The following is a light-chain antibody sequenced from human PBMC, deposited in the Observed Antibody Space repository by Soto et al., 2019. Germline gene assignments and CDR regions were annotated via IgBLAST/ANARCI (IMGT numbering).Light chain of an antibody. J-gene: IGLJ1*01. CDR2: DVT. Sequence: QSALTQPPSASGSPGQSVTISCTGTSNDVGGYSYVSWYQQHPGKAPKLLIYDVTKRPSGVPDRFSATRSGNTASLTVSGLQAEDEADYYCCSYAGSTSVFGTGTKLTVL. CDR3: CSYAGSTSV. CDR1: SNDVGGYSY. V-gene: IGLV2-8*01.